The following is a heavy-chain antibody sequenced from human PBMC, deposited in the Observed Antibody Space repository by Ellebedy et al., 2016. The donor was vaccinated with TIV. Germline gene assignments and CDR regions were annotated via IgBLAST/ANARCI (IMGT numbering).Heavy chain of an antibody. Sequence: AASVKVSCKASGYTFTKYNINWVRQSTGQGLEWMGWVNPNSGDTDYALKFRDRVTMTRDTSTNTAYLELSSLRSEDTAVYYCAREDAFDIWGQGTMVTVSS. CDR1: GYTFTKYN. CDR2: VNPNSGDT. J-gene: IGHJ3*02. V-gene: IGHV1-8*01. CDR3: AREDAFDI.